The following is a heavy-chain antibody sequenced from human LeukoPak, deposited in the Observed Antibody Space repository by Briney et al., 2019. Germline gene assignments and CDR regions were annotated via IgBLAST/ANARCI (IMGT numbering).Heavy chain of an antibody. CDR1: GFTFSSYG. Sequence: GGSLRLSCAASGFTFSSYGMHWVRQAPGKGLAWVAVISYDGSNKYYADSVKGRFTISRDNSKNTLYLQMNSLRAEDTAVYYCAKAFRIAVAGTAYLDYWGQGTLVAVSS. D-gene: IGHD6-19*01. CDR3: AKAFRIAVAGTAYLDY. CDR2: ISYDGSNK. V-gene: IGHV3-30*18. J-gene: IGHJ4*02.